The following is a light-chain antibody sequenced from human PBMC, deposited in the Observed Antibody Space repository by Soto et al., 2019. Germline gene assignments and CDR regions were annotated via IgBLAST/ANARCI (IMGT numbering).Light chain of an antibody. J-gene: IGKJ1*01. V-gene: IGKV1-5*01. CDR3: QRYNSYSRT. Sequence: DLPITPSPSFLAASVGDRGTVTCRASQSISNWLAWYQQKPGKVPKLLIYDASSLESGVPSRFSGSGSGTEFTLTISGLQPDDFATYYCQRYNSYSRTFGQGTKV. CDR1: QSISNW. CDR2: DAS.